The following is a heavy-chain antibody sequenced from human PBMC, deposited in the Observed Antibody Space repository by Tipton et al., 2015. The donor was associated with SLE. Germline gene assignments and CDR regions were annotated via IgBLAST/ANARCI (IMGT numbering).Heavy chain of an antibody. Sequence: SLRLSCAASGFTFSSYSMNWVRQAPGKGLEWVSSISSSSSYIYYADSVKGRFTISRDNAKNSLYLQMISLRAEDTAVYYCARGPYYYDSSGPSDVWGKGTTVTVSS. D-gene: IGHD3-22*01. J-gene: IGHJ6*04. V-gene: IGHV3-21*03. CDR3: ARGPYYYDSSGPSDV. CDR1: GFTFSSYS. CDR2: ISSSSSYI.